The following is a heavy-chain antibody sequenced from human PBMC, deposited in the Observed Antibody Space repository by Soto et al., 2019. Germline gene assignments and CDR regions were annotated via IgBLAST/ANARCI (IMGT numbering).Heavy chain of an antibody. V-gene: IGHV4-39*01. CDR3: ARIPQWLGTNYFDF. D-gene: IGHD6-19*01. J-gene: IGHJ4*02. Sequence: SETLSLTCTVSGDSISSASYFWGWIRQPPGKGLEWIGSVYFVGNSYYNPSLKSRVSISVDASKNQFSLRLSSMTAADTGVYFCARIPQWLGTNYFDFWGQGTLVTVSS. CDR2: VYFVGNS. CDR1: GDSISSASYF.